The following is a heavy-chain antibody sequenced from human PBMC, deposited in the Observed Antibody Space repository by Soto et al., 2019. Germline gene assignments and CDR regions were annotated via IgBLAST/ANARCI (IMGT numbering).Heavy chain of an antibody. CDR2: IYPGDSDT. Sequence: LGESLKISCQGSGYSFTKYWIGWVRQMPGKGLEWMGIIYPGDSDTRYSPSFQGQVTISADRSINTAYLHWSSLKASDTAIYYCARTYSGTYPYPYYFDLRGQGSPVTVSS. J-gene: IGHJ4*02. CDR1: GYSFTKYW. D-gene: IGHD1-26*01. CDR3: ARTYSGTYPYPYYFDL. V-gene: IGHV5-51*01.